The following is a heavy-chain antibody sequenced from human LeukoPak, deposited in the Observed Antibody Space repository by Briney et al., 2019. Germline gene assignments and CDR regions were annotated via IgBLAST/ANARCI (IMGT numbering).Heavy chain of an antibody. Sequence: SETLSLTCAVYGGSFSGYYWSWIRQPPGKGLEWIGEINHSGSTNYNPSLKSRVTISVDTSKNQFSLKLSSVTAADTAVYYCARGSPLPYYYGSGSYYANWFDPWGQGTLVTVSS. D-gene: IGHD3-10*01. CDR3: ARGSPLPYYYGSGSYYANWFDP. CDR1: GGSFSGYY. V-gene: IGHV4-34*01. J-gene: IGHJ5*02. CDR2: INHSGST.